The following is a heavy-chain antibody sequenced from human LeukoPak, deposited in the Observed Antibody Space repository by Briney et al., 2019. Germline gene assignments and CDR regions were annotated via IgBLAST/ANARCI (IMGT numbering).Heavy chain of an antibody. D-gene: IGHD3-16*02. V-gene: IGHV3-48*01. CDR2: ISSSSSTV. J-gene: IGHJ6*02. Sequence: PGGSLRLSCAASGFTFSSYSMNWVRQAPGKGLEWVSYISSSSSTVYYADSVKGRFTISRDNAKNSLYLQMNSLRAEGTAVYYCARDTRSLMDVWGQGTTVTVSS. CDR3: ARDTRSLMDV. CDR1: GFTFSSYS.